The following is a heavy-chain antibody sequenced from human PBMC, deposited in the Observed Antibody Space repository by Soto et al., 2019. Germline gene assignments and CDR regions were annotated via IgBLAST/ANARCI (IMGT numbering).Heavy chain of an antibody. Sequence: LSLTCTVSGGSISSYYWSWIRQPPGKGLEWIGYIYYSGSTNYNPSLKSRVTISVDTSKNQFSLKLSSVTAADTAVYYCAREAAAGTLFDYWGQGTLVTAPQ. J-gene: IGHJ4*02. CDR2: IYYSGST. CDR3: AREAAAGTLFDY. V-gene: IGHV4-59*01. CDR1: GGSISSYY. D-gene: IGHD6-13*01.